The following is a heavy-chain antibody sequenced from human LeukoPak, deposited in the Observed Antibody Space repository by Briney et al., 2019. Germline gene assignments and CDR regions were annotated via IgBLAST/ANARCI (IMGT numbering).Heavy chain of an antibody. CDR2: IFHSGST. D-gene: IGHD3-22*01. CDR3: ARQPKVVVSWYYYYYMDV. V-gene: IGHV4-39*01. CDR1: GDSISSSSYY. Sequence: SETLSLTCTVSGDSISSSSYYWGWIRQPPGKGLEWIGSIFHSGSTYYNPSLKSRVTISVDTSKNQFSLKLTSVTAADTAVYYCARQPKVVVSWYYYYYMDVWGKGTTVTISS. J-gene: IGHJ6*03.